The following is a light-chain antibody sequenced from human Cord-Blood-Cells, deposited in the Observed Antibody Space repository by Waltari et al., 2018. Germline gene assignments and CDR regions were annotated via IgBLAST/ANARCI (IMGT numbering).Light chain of an antibody. Sequence: QSALTQPASVSGSPGPSITISCTGTSSDVGGYNYVSWYQQHPGKAPNLSIYDVSKRPSGVSNRFSGSKSGNTASLTISGLQAEDEADYYCSSYTSSSTLVFGGGTKLTVL. J-gene: IGLJ3*02. V-gene: IGLV2-14*01. CDR1: SSDVGGYNY. CDR2: DVS. CDR3: SSYTSSSTLV.